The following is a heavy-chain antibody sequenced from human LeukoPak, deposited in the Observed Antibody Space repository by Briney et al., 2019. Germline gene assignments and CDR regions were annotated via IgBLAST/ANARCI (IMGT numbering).Heavy chain of an antibody. V-gene: IGHV4-31*03. J-gene: IGHJ4*02. D-gene: IGHD3-22*01. Sequence: SETLSLTCTVSGGSISSGGYYWSWIRQHPGKGLEWIGYIYYSGSTYYNPSLKSRVTISVDTSKNQFSLKLSSVTAADTAVYYCARASDSSGLYYFDYWGQGTLVTVSS. CDR1: GGSISSGGYY. CDR3: ARASDSSGLYYFDY. CDR2: IYYSGST.